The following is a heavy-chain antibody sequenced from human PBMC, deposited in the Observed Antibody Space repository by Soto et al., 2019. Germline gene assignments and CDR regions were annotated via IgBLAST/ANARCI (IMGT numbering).Heavy chain of an antibody. CDR3: ARDRVDCSGGNCWRSVEDT. Sequence: ASVKVSCKASGYTFTTYGISWVRQAPGQGLEWMGWISAYNGNTNYAQKLQGRVTMTTDTSTSTAYMELSSLRSEDTAVYYCARDRVDCSGGNCWRSVEDTWGQGTLVTVSS. J-gene: IGHJ5*02. D-gene: IGHD2-15*01. CDR1: GYTFTTYG. V-gene: IGHV1-18*01. CDR2: ISAYNGNT.